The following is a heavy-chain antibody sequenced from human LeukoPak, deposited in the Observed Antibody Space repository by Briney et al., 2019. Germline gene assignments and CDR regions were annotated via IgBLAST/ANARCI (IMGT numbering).Heavy chain of an antibody. Sequence: ASVKVSCKASGYTFTSYDINWVRQATGQGLEWMGWMNPNSGNTGYAQKFQGRVTMTRNTSISTAYMELSSLRSEDTAVYYCARGLGYYGSGSYYNVENWFDPWGQGTLVTVSS. CDR1: GYTFTSYD. V-gene: IGHV1-8*01. J-gene: IGHJ5*02. CDR2: MNPNSGNT. D-gene: IGHD3-10*01. CDR3: ARGLGYYGSGSYYNVENWFDP.